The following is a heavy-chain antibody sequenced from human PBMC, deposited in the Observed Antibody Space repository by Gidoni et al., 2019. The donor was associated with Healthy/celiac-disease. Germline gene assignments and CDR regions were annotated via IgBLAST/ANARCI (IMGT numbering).Heavy chain of an antibody. CDR3: ARELDQEYYYDSSDAFDI. CDR1: GFPFICFW. CDR2: INSDGSST. D-gene: IGHD3-22*01. J-gene: IGHJ3*02. V-gene: IGHV3-74*01. Sequence: EVQLVESGGGLVQPGGSLSLSCAASGFPFICFWWHWVRQAPGKGLVWVSRINSDGSSTSYADSVKGRFTISRDNAKNTLYLQMNSLRAEDTAVYYCARELDQEYYYDSSDAFDIWGQGTMVTVSS.